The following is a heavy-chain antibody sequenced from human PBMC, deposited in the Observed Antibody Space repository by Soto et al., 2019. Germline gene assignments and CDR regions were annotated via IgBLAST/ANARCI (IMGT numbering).Heavy chain of an antibody. Sequence: GGSLRLSCAASGFTFSSYWMHWVRQAPGKGLVWVSRINSDGSSTSYADSVKGRFTISRDNAKNTLYLQMNSLRAEDTAVYYSARDLRYCSGGSCYGWFDPWGQGTLVTVSS. CDR3: ARDLRYCSGGSCYGWFDP. V-gene: IGHV3-74*01. CDR2: INSDGSST. CDR1: GFTFSSYW. D-gene: IGHD2-15*01. J-gene: IGHJ5*02.